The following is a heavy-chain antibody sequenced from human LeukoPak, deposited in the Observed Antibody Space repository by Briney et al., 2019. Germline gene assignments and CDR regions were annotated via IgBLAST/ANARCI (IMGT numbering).Heavy chain of an antibody. Sequence: GGSLRLSCAASGFTFSTYSMNWVRQAPGRGLEWVSAIDGSGGSTYYADSVKGRFTISRDNSKNTLYLQMHSLGAEDTAIYYCAKDRRLPWDYFDSWGQGTQVTVSS. V-gene: IGHV3-23*01. J-gene: IGHJ4*02. CDR2: IDGSGGST. CDR3: AKDRRLPWDYFDS. D-gene: IGHD5-12*01. CDR1: GFTFSTYS.